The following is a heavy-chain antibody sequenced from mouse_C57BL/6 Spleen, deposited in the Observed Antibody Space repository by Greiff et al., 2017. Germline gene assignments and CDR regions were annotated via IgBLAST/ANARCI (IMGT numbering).Heavy chain of an antibody. J-gene: IGHJ1*03. CDR3: AREGAIYDGYYSRYFDV. Sequence: QVQLKQPGAELVRPGSSVKLSCKASGYTFTSYWMDWVKQRPGQGLEWIGNIYPSDSETHYNQKFKDKATLTVDKSSSTAYMQLSSLTSEDSAVYYCAREGAIYDGYYSRYFDVWGTGTTVTVSS. CDR2: IYPSDSET. CDR1: GYTFTSYW. D-gene: IGHD2-3*01. V-gene: IGHV1-61*01.